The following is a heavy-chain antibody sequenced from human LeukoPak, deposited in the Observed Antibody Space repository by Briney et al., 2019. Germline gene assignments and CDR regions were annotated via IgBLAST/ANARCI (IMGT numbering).Heavy chain of an antibody. D-gene: IGHD2-2*02. CDR1: GYIFTNSW. CDR3: SRQGCTTTSCHTIDS. Sequence: GESLKISCKGSGYIFTNSWMGWVRQMPGKGLELMGIINPADSERRYSPSFQGQVTISVDKSISTAYLQWSSLKASDTAMYYCSRQGCTTTSCHTIDSWGQGSLVTVSS. CDR2: INPADSER. J-gene: IGHJ4*02. V-gene: IGHV5-51*01.